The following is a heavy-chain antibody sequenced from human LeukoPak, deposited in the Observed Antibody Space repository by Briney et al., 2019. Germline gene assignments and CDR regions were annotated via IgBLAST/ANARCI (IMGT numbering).Heavy chain of an antibody. J-gene: IGHJ4*02. CDR3: ARESSTSHPALGY. D-gene: IGHD2-2*01. CDR1: GFTFSSYG. CDR2: IWYDGSNK. V-gene: IGHV3-33*01. Sequence: GRSLRLSCAASGFTFSSYGMHWVRQAPGKGLERVAVIWYDGSNKYYADSVKGRFTISRDNSKNTLYLQMNSLRAEDTAVYYCARESSTSHPALGYWGQGTLVTVSS.